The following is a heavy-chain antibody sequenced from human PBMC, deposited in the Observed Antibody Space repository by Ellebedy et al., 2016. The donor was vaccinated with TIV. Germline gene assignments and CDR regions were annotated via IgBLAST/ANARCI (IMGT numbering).Heavy chain of an antibody. CDR3: AKDLRGRGLDY. V-gene: IGHV3-74*01. J-gene: IGHJ4*02. CDR1: ESTFSNYW. Sequence: GESLKISXAASESTFSNYWMHWVRQAPGKGLVWVSRIDFDGSGTSYVDSVKGRFTISRDNAKNMLYLQMNSLRGEDTAVYYCAKDLRGRGLDYWGQGTLVTVSS. D-gene: IGHD3-16*01. CDR2: IDFDGSGT.